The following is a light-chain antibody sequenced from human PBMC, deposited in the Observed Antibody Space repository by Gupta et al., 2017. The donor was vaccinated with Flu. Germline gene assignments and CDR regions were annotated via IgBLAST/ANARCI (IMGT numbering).Light chain of an antibody. CDR1: QSVSSSY. J-gene: IGKJ4*01. CDR3: QQYGISPRLT. Sequence: EIVLTQSPGTLSLSPGERATLSCRASQSVSSSYLAWYQQKPGQAPRLLIYGASSRATGIPDRFSGSGYGTDFTLTISRLEPEDFAVYYCQQYGISPRLTFGGGTNVAIK. V-gene: IGKV3-20*01. CDR2: GAS.